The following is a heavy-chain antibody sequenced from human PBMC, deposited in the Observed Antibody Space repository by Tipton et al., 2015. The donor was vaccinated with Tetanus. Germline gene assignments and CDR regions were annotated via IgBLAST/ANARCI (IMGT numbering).Heavy chain of an antibody. Sequence: SGFSFSSYGMHWVRQAPGKGLEWVAIIWNDGSNKNYADSVKGRFTISRDNSKNTLYLQMSSLRDEDTAVYYCARDHTFTVSQSRGGLDYWGQGTLVTVSS. J-gene: IGHJ4*02. CDR3: ARDHTFTVSQSRGGLDY. V-gene: IGHV3-33*01. D-gene: IGHD3-10*01. CDR2: IWNDGSNK. CDR1: GFSFSSYG.